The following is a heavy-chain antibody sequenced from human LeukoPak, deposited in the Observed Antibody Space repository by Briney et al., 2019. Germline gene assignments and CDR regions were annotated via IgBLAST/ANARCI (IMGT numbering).Heavy chain of an antibody. D-gene: IGHD4-17*01. CDR2: VIPIFGTA. CDR1: GGTFSSYA. J-gene: IGHJ4*02. Sequence: GASVKISFKASGGTFSSYAISWGRRAPGQGVVWMGGVIPIFGTANYAQKFQGRVTITADESTSTAYMELSSLRSEDTAVYYCARARGDYVPHYFDYWGQGTLVTVSS. CDR3: ARARGDYVPHYFDY. V-gene: IGHV1-69*13.